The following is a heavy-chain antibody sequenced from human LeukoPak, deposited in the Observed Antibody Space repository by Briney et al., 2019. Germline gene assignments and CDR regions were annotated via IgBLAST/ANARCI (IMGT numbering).Heavy chain of an antibody. J-gene: IGHJ4*02. CDR3: AKDPRIQPKKQHAESGDY. CDR2: IYSSGSP. CDR1: VGFISSYY. D-gene: IGHD6-13*01. V-gene: IGHV4-4*07. Sequence: SETLSLTCTVRVGFISSYYWTWIQQPGGKVLEGIGRIYSSGSPSYNPSLKGRVTMSVDTSKNQFSLKLSSVTAADTAVYYCAKDPRIQPKKQHAESGDYWGQGILVTVSS.